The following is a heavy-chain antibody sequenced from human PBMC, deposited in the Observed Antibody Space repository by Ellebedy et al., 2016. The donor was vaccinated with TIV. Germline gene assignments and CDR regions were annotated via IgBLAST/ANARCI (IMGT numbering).Heavy chain of an antibody. CDR1: GFSFSSYS. V-gene: IGHV3-21*01. CDR2: VSSSSRYI. Sequence: PGGSLRLSCAASGFSFSSYSMNWVRQAPGKGLEWVSSVSSSSRYIYYADSVKGRFTISRDNSKNTLYLQMNSLRAEDTAVYYCARATAGLWFGELLSEPDYWGQGTLVTVSS. D-gene: IGHD3-10*01. CDR3: ARATAGLWFGELLSEPDY. J-gene: IGHJ4*02.